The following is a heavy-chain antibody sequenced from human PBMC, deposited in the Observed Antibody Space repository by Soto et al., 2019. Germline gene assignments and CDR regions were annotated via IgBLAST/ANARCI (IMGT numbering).Heavy chain of an antibody. CDR1: GGSIRSSSSY. J-gene: IGHJ5*02. V-gene: IGHV4-39*01. CDR3: ARHLTDYGDYAWFDP. CDR2: ISYSGST. D-gene: IGHD4-17*01. Sequence: QLPLQESGPGLVKPSETLSLTCTVSGGSIRSSSSYWGWIRQPPGKGLEWIGTISYSGSTYYNPSLKSRVTIXXHXSXXQFSLILNSVTAADTAVYYCARHLTDYGDYAWFDPWGQGTLVTVSS.